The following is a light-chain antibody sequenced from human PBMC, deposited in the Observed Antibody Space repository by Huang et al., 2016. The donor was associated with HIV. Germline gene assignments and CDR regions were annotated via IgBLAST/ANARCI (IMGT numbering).Light chain of an antibody. J-gene: IGKJ4*01. V-gene: IGKV3-11*01. Sequence: EIVLTQSPATLSFFPGQRVSLSCRASQNINTHLAWYQQRPDQPPRLLIYDASSRVPGVAARFSSSGSGTDFTLTISSLESEDFATYYCQQRVNGLTFGGGTKV. CDR3: QQRVNGLT. CDR2: DAS. CDR1: QNINTH.